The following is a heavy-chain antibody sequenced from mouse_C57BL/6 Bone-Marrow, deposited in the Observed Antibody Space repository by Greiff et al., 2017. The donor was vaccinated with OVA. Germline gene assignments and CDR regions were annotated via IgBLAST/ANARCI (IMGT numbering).Heavy chain of an antibody. CDR1: GFTFSSYG. Sequence: EVQWVESGGDLVKPGGSLKLSCAASGFTFSSYGMSWVRQTPDKRLEWVATISSGGSYTYYPDSVKGRFTISRDNAKNTLYLQMSSLKSEDTAMYYCARDGYYEEDYWGQGTSVTVSS. J-gene: IGHJ4*01. CDR3: ARDGYYEEDY. D-gene: IGHD2-3*01. CDR2: ISSGGSYT. V-gene: IGHV5-6*01.